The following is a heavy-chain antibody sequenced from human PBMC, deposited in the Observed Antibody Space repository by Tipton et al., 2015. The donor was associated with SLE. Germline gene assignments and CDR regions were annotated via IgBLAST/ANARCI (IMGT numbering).Heavy chain of an antibody. CDR1: GGSFSGYY. Sequence: TLSLTCAVYGGSFSGYYWSWLRQPPGKGLEWIGEINHSGSTSYNPSLKSRVTISVDTSKNQFSLKLNSVTAADTAVYYCAREARSSWRALDIWGQGTMVTVSS. V-gene: IGHV4-34*01. CDR3: AREARSSWRALDI. CDR2: INHSGST. D-gene: IGHD6-13*01. J-gene: IGHJ3*02.